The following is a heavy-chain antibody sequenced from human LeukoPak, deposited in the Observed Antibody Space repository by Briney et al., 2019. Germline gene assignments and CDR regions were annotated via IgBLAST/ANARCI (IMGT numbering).Heavy chain of an antibody. D-gene: IGHD1-26*01. Sequence: SETLSLTCTVSGGSISSYYWSWIRQPPGKGLEWIGYIYTSGSTNYNPSLKSRVTISVDTSKNQFSLKLSSVTAADTAVYHCARHLRSRPDAFDIWGQGTMVTVSS. V-gene: IGHV4-4*09. CDR1: GGSISSYY. J-gene: IGHJ3*02. CDR2: IYTSGST. CDR3: ARHLRSRPDAFDI.